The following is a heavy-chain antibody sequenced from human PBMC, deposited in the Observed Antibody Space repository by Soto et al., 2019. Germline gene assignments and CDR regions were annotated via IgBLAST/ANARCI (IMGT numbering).Heavy chain of an antibody. CDR2: VNPIVSMS. D-gene: IGHD3-10*01. V-gene: IGHV1-69*02. Sequence: QVQLVQSGAEVKRPGSSVKVSCKASGDTFNFYSINWVRQAPGLGLEWMGRVNPIVSMSNYAQKFQGRVTMTADKSTSTADRELSSLRSEDTAIYYCASSYGSGYRAFDYWGQGALVTFSS. CDR3: ASSYGSGYRAFDY. J-gene: IGHJ4*02. CDR1: GDTFNFYS.